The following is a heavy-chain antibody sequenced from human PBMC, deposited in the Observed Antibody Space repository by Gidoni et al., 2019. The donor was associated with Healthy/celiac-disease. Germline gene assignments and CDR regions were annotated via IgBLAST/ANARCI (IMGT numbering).Heavy chain of an antibody. Sequence: QVQLQESGPGLVKPSETLSLTCTVSGGSISSYYWSWIRQPPGKGLEWIGYIYYSGSTNYNPSLKSRVTISVDTSKNQFSLKLSSVTAADTAVYYCARAHGDYDYYYYMDVWGKGTTVTVSS. V-gene: IGHV4-59*01. D-gene: IGHD4-17*01. CDR1: GGSISSYY. CDR3: ARAHGDYDYYYYMDV. CDR2: IYYSGST. J-gene: IGHJ6*03.